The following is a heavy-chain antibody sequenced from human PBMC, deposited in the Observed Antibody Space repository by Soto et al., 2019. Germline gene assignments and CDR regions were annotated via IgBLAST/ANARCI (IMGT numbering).Heavy chain of an antibody. V-gene: IGHV3-9*01. J-gene: IGHJ3*02. CDR1: GFTFDDSA. CDR3: AKTGYCSNTNCYFAFDI. CDR2: ISWDSVST. D-gene: IGHD2-2*01. Sequence: GGSLRLSCAASGFTFDDSAMHWVRQVPGKGLEWVSGISWDSVSTVYADSVRGRFTISRDNAKNSLYLQMNSLRAEDTALYYCAKTGYCSNTNCYFAFDIWGQGTMVTVSS.